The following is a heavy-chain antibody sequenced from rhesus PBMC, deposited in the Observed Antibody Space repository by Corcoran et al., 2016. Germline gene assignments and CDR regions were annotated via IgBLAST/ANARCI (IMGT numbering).Heavy chain of an antibody. J-gene: IGHJ5-1*01. CDR1: GGSISGYYY. V-gene: IGHV4-73*01. CDR2: IYGNSART. D-gene: IGHD4-29*01. Sequence: QVKLQQWGEGLVKPSETLSLTCAVYGGSISGYYYWSWIRQPAGKGLEWIGYIYGNSARTNYNPALKNRVTISKDTSKNQFSLKLSSVTAADTAVYYCARDDYGYRFDVWGPGVLVTVSS. CDR3: ARDDYGYRFDV.